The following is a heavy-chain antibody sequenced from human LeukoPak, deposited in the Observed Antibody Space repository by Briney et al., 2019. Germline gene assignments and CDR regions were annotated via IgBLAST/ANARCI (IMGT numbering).Heavy chain of an antibody. D-gene: IGHD3-9*01. V-gene: IGHV1-18*01. J-gene: IGHJ4*02. CDR3: ARGTPSGLTGYLEDDY. CDR2: ISAYNGNT. CDR1: GYTFTSYG. Sequence: GASVKVPCKASGYTFTSYGISWVRQAPGQGLEWMGWISAYNGNTNYAQKLQGRVTTTTDTSTSTAYMELRSLRSDDTAVYYCARGTPSGLTGYLEDDYWGQGTLVTVSS.